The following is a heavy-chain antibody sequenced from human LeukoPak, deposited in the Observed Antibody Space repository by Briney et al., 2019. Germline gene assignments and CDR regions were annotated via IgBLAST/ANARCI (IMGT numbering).Heavy chain of an antibody. V-gene: IGHV4-39*01. J-gene: IGHJ5*02. Sequence: SETLSLTCTVSGVSMSSSPYYWGRIRQPPGKGLEWIGTTYDSGNTNYNPSLRSRLTISVDTSRNQFSLKLSSVTAADTAVYYCARHDCDSSRCSVNWFDPWGQGTLVTVSS. CDR3: ARHDCDSSRCSVNWFDP. CDR2: TYDSGNT. D-gene: IGHD2/OR15-2a*01. CDR1: GVSMSSSPYY.